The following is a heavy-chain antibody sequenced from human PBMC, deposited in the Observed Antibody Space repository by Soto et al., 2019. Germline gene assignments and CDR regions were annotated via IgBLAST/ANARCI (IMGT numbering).Heavy chain of an antibody. D-gene: IGHD1-26*01. CDR2: ISSSSSTI. Sequence: PGGSLRLSCAASGFTFSSYSMNWVRQAPGKGLEWVSYISSSSSTIYYADSVKGRFTISRDNAKNSLYLQMNSLRAEDTAVYYCARDHTKWELLPSEYFQHWGQGTLVTAPQ. J-gene: IGHJ1*01. V-gene: IGHV3-48*01. CDR1: GFTFSSYS. CDR3: ARDHTKWELLPSEYFQH.